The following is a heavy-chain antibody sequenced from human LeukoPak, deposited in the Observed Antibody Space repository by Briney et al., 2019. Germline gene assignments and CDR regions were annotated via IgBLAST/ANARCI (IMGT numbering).Heavy chain of an antibody. Sequence: ASVKVSCKASGYIFTGPSINWLRQAPGQGLEWMGWINTNTGNPTYAQGFTGRFVFSLDTSVSTAYLQISSLKAEDTAVYYCARVVDYYDSSGPRGWDAFDIWGQGTMVTVSS. CDR3: ARVVDYYDSSGPRGWDAFDI. V-gene: IGHV7-4-1*02. CDR1: GYIFTGPS. J-gene: IGHJ3*02. D-gene: IGHD3-22*01. CDR2: INTNTGNP.